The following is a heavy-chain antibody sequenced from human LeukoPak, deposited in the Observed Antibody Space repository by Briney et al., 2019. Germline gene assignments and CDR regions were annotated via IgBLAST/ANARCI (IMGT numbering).Heavy chain of an antibody. V-gene: IGHV3-23*02. CDR1: GFTFSNYA. D-gene: IGHD1-26*01. Sequence: PGGSLRLSCAASGFTFSNYAMSWVRQAPGKGLEWVSGISGSSGNTYYKASMKGRFIISSDNSKNPLYLQMNSLTAEDTAVYYCAKAGSIRFDYWGQGILVTVSS. CDR2: ISGSSGNT. J-gene: IGHJ4*02. CDR3: AKAGSIRFDY.